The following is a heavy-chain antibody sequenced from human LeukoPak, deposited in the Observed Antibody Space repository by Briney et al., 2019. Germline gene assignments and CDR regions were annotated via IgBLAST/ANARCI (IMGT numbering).Heavy chain of an antibody. CDR2: IRKKANSYST. J-gene: IGHJ4*02. Sequence: GGSLRLSCAASGFTFSDQYMDWVRQAPGKGLEWVGRIRKKANSYSTEYAASVKGRFTISRDDSKNSLFLQMNGLKPEDSAVYYCVRVDRYSASGTYYLADYWGQGTLVTVSS. V-gene: IGHV3-72*01. D-gene: IGHD3-10*01. CDR3: VRVDRYSASGTYYLADY. CDR1: GFTFSDQY.